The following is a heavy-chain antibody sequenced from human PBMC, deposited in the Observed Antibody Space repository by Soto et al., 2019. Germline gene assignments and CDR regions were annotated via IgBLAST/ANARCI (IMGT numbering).Heavy chain of an antibody. CDR2: IIPILGIA. D-gene: IGHD3-3*01. J-gene: IGHJ3*02. CDR1: GGTFSSYT. Sequence: QVQLVQSGAEVKKPGSSVKVSCEASGGTFSSYTISWVRQAPGQGLEWMGRIIPILGIANYAQKFQGRVTITADKSTSTAYMELSSLRSEDTAVYYCARPSIFGVVTDAFDIWGQGTMVTVSS. CDR3: ARPSIFGVVTDAFDI. V-gene: IGHV1-69*02.